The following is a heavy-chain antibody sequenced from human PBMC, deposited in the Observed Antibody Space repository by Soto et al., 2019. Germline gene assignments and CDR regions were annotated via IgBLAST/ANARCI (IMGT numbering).Heavy chain of an antibody. Sequence: QVQLQESGPGLVKPSETLSLTCTVSGDSINSGISYWTWIRQFPDKGLEWIGQVYYTGTTFYNPSLGSRMTMSADMAKNQFSLSLTSVTVADSAIYYCVRGRDANKNGFWGQGSLVTVSS. CDR3: VRGRDANKNGF. V-gene: IGHV4-31*03. D-gene: IGHD2-15*01. CDR2: VYYTGTT. CDR1: GDSINSGISY. J-gene: IGHJ4*02.